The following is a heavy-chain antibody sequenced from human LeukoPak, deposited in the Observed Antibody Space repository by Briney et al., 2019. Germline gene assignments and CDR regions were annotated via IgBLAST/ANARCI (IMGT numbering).Heavy chain of an antibody. CDR3: VRMRSGSYADYFDH. CDR1: RFTFSTYV. Sequence: GGALRLSRVASRFTFSTYVMNWVRQAPGKGLEGVSYISSSGSTIHDADSVRGRFTISRDNAKNTLYLQMHRLRACNTAVDYCVRMRSGSYADYFDHWGQGNRVIVS. V-gene: IGHV3-48*03. CDR2: ISSSGSTI. D-gene: IGHD1-26*01. J-gene: IGHJ4*02.